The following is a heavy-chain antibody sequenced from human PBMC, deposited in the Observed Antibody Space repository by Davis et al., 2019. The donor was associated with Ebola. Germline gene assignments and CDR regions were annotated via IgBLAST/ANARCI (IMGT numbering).Heavy chain of an antibody. Sequence: HSQTLSLTCAISGDSVSSAGWNWIRQSPSRGLEWLGRTYYTSKWYNDYAMSVKGRITINPDTSKNQFSLQLNSVTPEDTAVFYCARGFLRDGFDIWGQGTMITVSS. CDR2: TYYTSKWYN. CDR3: ARGFLRDGFDI. D-gene: IGHD3-3*01. V-gene: IGHV6-1*01. J-gene: IGHJ3*02. CDR1: GDSVSSAG.